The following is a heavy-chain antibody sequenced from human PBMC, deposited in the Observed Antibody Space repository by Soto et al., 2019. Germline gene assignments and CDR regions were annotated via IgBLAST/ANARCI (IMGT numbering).Heavy chain of an antibody. D-gene: IGHD3-10*01. J-gene: IGHJ5*02. Sequence: GGSLRVSCAASGFTFRSYAMSWVRQAPGKGLEWVSGISGSGGVTSYADSVKGRFTISRDNSKNTLYLQMNSLRAEDTAVYYCAKENYYGSGSSKSLGNWFDPWGQGTLVTVSS. CDR1: GFTFRSYA. CDR2: ISGSGGVT. CDR3: AKENYYGSGSSKSLGNWFDP. V-gene: IGHV3-23*01.